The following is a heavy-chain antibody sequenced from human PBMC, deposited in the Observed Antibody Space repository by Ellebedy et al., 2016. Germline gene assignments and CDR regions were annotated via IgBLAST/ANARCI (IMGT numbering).Heavy chain of an antibody. D-gene: IGHD4-17*01. CDR2: ISRSGDST. Sequence: GGSLRLXXTASGFTFSSSVMSWVRQLPGKGLKWVSGISRSGDSTYYADSVKGRFTISRDNPKNTLYLQMNSLRAEDTAVYYCAKDRDDDGDYVFDSWGQGTLVTVSS. V-gene: IGHV3-23*01. CDR1: GFTFSSSV. J-gene: IGHJ4*02. CDR3: AKDRDDDGDYVFDS.